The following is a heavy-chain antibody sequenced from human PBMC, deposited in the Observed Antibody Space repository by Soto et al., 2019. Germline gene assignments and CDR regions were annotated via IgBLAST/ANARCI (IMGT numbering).Heavy chain of an antibody. J-gene: IGHJ5*02. CDR3: ARLSAIAAAGTYNWFDP. V-gene: IGHV5-51*01. Sequence: EVQLVQSGAEVKKPGESLKISCKGSGYSFTSYWIGWVRQMPGKGLEWMGIIYPGDSDTRYSPSFQGQVTISADKSISTAYLQWSSLKASDTAMYYCARLSAIAAAGTYNWFDPWGQGTLVTVSS. CDR2: IYPGDSDT. CDR1: GYSFTSYW. D-gene: IGHD6-13*01.